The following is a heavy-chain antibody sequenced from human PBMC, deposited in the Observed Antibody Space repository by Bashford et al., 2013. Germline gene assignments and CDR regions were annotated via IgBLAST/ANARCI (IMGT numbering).Heavy chain of an antibody. V-gene: IGHV2-70*04. CDR2: IDWDDDK. Sequence: SGPTLGETHTDLTLTCTFSGFSLSTSGMRVSWIRQPPGKALEWLARIDWDDDKFYSTSLKTRLTISKDTSKNQVVLTMTNMDPVDTATYYCVLMVYAPRDDYWGQGTLVTVSS. D-gene: IGHD2-8*01. J-gene: IGHJ4*02. CDR1: GFSLSTSGMR. CDR3: VLMVYAPRDDY.